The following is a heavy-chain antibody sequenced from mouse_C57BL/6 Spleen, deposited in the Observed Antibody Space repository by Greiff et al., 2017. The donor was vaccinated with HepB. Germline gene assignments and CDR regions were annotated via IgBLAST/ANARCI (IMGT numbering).Heavy chain of an antibody. J-gene: IGHJ4*01. V-gene: IGHV1-80*01. CDR1: GYAFSSYW. CDR2: IYPGDGDT. Sequence: VQLQQSGAELVKPGASVKISCKASGYAFSSYWMNWVKQRPGKGLEWIGQIYPGDGDTNYNGKFKGKATLTADISSSTAYMQLSSLTSEDSAVYFCAREGGLRSLYYYAMDYWGQGTSVTVSS. D-gene: IGHD1-1*01. CDR3: AREGGLRSLYYYAMDY.